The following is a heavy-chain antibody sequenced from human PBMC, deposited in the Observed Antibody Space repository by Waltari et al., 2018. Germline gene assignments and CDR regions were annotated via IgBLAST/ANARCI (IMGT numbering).Heavy chain of an antibody. CDR3: ATYVGASIGTAAFDV. J-gene: IGHJ3*01. CDR2: ISYTGTT. V-gene: IGHV4-39*01. D-gene: IGHD3-16*01. Sequence: AWSRQPPGKGLEWTATISYTGTTYYNPSLKSRVTISVDTSKNQFSLKLTSVTAADTAVYYCATYVGASIGTAAFDVWGQGTMVTVSS.